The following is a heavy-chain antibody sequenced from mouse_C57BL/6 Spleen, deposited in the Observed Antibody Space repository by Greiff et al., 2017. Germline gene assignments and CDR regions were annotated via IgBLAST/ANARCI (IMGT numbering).Heavy chain of an antibody. CDR2: ILTGSGST. CDR3: ARAIYYGNYGVFWFAY. CDR1: GYTFTGYW. J-gene: IGHJ3*01. V-gene: IGHV1-9*01. D-gene: IGHD2-1*01. Sequence: QVQLPQSGAELMKPGASVKLSCKATGYTFTGYWIEWVKQRPGHGLEWVGEILTGSGSTNYNEKFKGKATFTADTSSNTAYMQLSSLTTEDSAIYYCARAIYYGNYGVFWFAYWGQGTLVTVSA.